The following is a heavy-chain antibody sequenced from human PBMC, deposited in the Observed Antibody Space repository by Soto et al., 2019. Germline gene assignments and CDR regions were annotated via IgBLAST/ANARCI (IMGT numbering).Heavy chain of an antibody. J-gene: IGHJ5*02. D-gene: IGHD3-16*01. CDR2: IYWDDDK. Sequence: SGPTLVNPTQTLTLTCTFSGFSLSTNGAGVGWIRQPPRKALEWLGIIYWDDDKRYSPSLKSRVTFTKDTSKNQVVLTMINMDPVDTATYYGASSALGIYTWGRGTLVTVSS. CDR3: ASSALGIYT. CDR1: GFSLSTNGAG. V-gene: IGHV2-5*02.